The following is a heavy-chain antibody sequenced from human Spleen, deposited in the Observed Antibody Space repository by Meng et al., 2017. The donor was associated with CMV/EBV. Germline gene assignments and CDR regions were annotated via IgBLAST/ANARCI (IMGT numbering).Heavy chain of an antibody. CDR1: GGSISSGDYY. J-gene: IGHJ4*02. CDR3: ARSWAVVVKLDY. D-gene: IGHD3-22*01. CDR2: IFYSGST. Sequence: QLQEAGPGLVKPSPTLSLTCTVSGGSISSGDYYWSWIRQPPGKGLEWIGYIFYSGSTYYNPSLKSRVTISVDTSKNQFSLKLSSVTAADTAVYYCARSWAVVVKLDYWGQGTLVTVSS. V-gene: IGHV4-30-4*08.